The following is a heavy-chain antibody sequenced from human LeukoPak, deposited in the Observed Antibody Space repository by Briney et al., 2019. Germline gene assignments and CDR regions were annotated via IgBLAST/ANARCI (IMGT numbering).Heavy chain of an antibody. CDR2: IYYSGST. Sequence: KPSETLSLTCTVSGGSISSSSYYWGWIRQPPGKGLEWIGSIYYSGSTYYNPSLKSRVTISVDTSKNQFSLKLSSVTAADTAVYYCAREWELPSPFDYWGQGTLVTVSS. J-gene: IGHJ4*02. D-gene: IGHD1-26*01. CDR3: AREWELPSPFDY. CDR1: GGSISSSSYY. V-gene: IGHV4-39*07.